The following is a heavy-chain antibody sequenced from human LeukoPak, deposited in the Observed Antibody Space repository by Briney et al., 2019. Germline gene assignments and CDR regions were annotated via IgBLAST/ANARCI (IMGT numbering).Heavy chain of an antibody. CDR3: ARASSIAVAGLYYFDY. CDR1: GFTFSSNSAA. J-gene: IGHJ4*02. V-gene: IGHV6-1*01. D-gene: IGHD6-19*01. Sequence: SQTLSLTCAVSGFTFSSNSAAWHWIRQAPARGVEWLVRTDYRNKWYNDYAVSVKSRITINPDTSKNKFSLQLNTVTPEDTAVYYCARASSIAVAGLYYFDYWGQGTLVTVSS. CDR2: TDYRNKWYN.